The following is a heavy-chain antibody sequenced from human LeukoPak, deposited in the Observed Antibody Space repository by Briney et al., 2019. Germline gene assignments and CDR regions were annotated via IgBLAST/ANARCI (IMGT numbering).Heavy chain of an antibody. Sequence: PSETLSLTCTVSGGSIGIYFWNWIRQRPGKGLEWIGHIYHSGSTNYNPSLKSRVTISVDTSKNQFSLKLSSVTAADTAVYYCAKDGSGSYFNWFDPWGQGTPVTVSS. CDR1: GGSIGIYF. D-gene: IGHD3-10*01. CDR2: IYHSGST. V-gene: IGHV4-59*01. CDR3: AKDGSGSYFNWFDP. J-gene: IGHJ5*02.